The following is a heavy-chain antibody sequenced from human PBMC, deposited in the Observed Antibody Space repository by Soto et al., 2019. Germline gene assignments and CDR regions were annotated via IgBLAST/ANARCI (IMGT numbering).Heavy chain of an antibody. J-gene: IGHJ4*02. Sequence: QVQLVESGGGVVQPGRSLRLSCAASGFTFSSYAMHWVRQAPGKGLEWVAVISYDGSNKYYADSVKGRFTISRDNSKNELYLQMYSLSAEDTAVYYCARVWDDSSGYYYHYFDYWGQGTLVTVSS. CDR3: ARVWDDSSGYYYHYFDY. V-gene: IGHV3-30-3*01. CDR1: GFTFSSYA. CDR2: ISYDGSNK. D-gene: IGHD3-22*01.